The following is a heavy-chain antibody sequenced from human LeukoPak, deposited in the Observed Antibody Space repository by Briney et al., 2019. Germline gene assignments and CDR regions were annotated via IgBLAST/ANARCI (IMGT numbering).Heavy chain of an antibody. Sequence: ASVKVSCKASGYTFTSYGISWVRQAPGQGLEWMGWISAYNGNTNYAQKLQGRVTMTTDTSASTAYMELRSLRSDDTAVYYCARDSITIFGVDHYGMDVWGQGTRSPSP. CDR2: ISAYNGNT. CDR1: GYTFTSYG. D-gene: IGHD3-3*01. CDR3: ARDSITIFGVDHYGMDV. V-gene: IGHV1-18*01. J-gene: IGHJ6*02.